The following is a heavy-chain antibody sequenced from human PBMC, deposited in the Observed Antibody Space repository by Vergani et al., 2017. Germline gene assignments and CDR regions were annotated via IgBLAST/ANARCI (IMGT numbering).Heavy chain of an antibody. CDR3: ASGDGYCSGGSCYSGLD. CDR2: ISSSGSTI. Sequence: EVQLVESGGGLVQPGGSLRLSCAASGFTFSSYEMNWVRQAPGKGLEWVSYISSSGSTIYYADSVKSRFTISRDNAKNSLYLQMNSLRAEDTAVYYCASGDGYCSGGSCYSGLDWGQGTLVTVSS. V-gene: IGHV3-48*03. D-gene: IGHD2-15*01. J-gene: IGHJ4*02. CDR1: GFTFSSYE.